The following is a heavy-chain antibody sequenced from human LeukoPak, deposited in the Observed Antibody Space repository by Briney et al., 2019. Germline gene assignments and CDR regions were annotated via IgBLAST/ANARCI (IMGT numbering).Heavy chain of an antibody. D-gene: IGHD3-22*01. CDR3: AKDRDSSGYDAFDI. CDR1: GFTVSSNY. V-gene: IGHV3-53*05. CDR2: IYSGGST. J-gene: IGHJ3*02. Sequence: RTGGSLRLSCAASGFTVSSNYMSWVRQAPGKGLEWVSVIYSGGSTYYADSVKGRFTISRDNSKNTLYLQMNSLRAEDMALYYCAKDRDSSGYDAFDIWGQGTMVTVSS.